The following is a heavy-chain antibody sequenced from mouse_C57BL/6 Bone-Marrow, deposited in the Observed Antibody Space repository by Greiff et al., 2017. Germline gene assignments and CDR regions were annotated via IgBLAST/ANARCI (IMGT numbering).Heavy chain of an antibody. CDR3: ARKGITTVVAGDAMDY. D-gene: IGHD1-1*01. CDR1: GYTFTGYW. CDR2: ILPGSGST. Sequence: VKLMESGAELMKPGASVKLSCKATGYTFTGYWIEWVKQRPGHGLEWIGEILPGSGSTNYNEKFKGKATFTADTSSNTAYMQLSSLTTEDSAIYYCARKGITTVVAGDAMDYWGQGTSVTVSS. J-gene: IGHJ4*01. V-gene: IGHV1-9*01.